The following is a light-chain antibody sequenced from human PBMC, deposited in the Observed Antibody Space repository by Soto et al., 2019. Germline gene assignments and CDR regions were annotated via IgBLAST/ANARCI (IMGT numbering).Light chain of an antibody. CDR3: QEYNGNSGLT. CDR1: QNIRSW. CDR2: SAS. V-gene: IGKV1-5*03. Sequence: DIQMTQSPSTLSASVGDRVTITCRASQNIRSWLAWYQQKPGKAPELLIYSASGLESGVPSRFSGSGFGTEFTLPISSLQPDDFATYYCQEYNGNSGLTFGGATKLEIK. J-gene: IGKJ4*01.